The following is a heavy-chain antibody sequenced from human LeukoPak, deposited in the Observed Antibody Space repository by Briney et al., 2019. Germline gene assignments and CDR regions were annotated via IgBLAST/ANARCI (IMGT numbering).Heavy chain of an antibody. Sequence: GGSLRLSCAASGFTFSSHWMIWVRQAPGKGLEWVATISRSGNYIYYADSVRGRFTISRDNANNSLYLQMNSLTAEDTAVYYCARGPSYGLWSGSYVRSANNWFDSWGQGTLVTVSS. CDR3: ARGPSYGLWSGSYVRSANNWFDS. CDR1: GFTFSSHW. CDR2: ISRSGNYI. D-gene: IGHD3-3*01. V-gene: IGHV3-21*01. J-gene: IGHJ5*01.